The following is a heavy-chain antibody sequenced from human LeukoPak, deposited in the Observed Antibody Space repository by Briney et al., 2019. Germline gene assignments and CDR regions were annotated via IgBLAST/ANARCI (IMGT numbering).Heavy chain of an antibody. CDR1: GFTFSSYA. D-gene: IGHD3-22*01. CDR3: AKSFRFSSSYYDY. CDR2: ISGNAGST. V-gene: IGHV3-23*01. J-gene: IGHJ4*02. Sequence: GGSLRLSCAASGFTFSSYAMSWVRQAPGKGLEWVSAISGNAGSTYYADSVKGRFTISRDSSKNTLYLQMNSLRAEDTALYYCAKSFRFSSSYYDYWGQGTLVTVSS.